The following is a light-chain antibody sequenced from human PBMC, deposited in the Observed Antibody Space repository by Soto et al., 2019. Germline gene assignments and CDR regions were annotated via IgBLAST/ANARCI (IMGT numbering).Light chain of an antibody. V-gene: IGKV3-15*01. Sequence: EIVMTQSPVTLSVSPGERVTLSCRASQSIGSNLAWYQQRPGQAHRLLIYDASTRATGIPARFSASGSGTEVTLTISSLQSEDFAVYYCQHHDNWPYTFGQGTKLEIK. J-gene: IGKJ2*01. CDR3: QHHDNWPYT. CDR1: QSIGSN. CDR2: DAS.